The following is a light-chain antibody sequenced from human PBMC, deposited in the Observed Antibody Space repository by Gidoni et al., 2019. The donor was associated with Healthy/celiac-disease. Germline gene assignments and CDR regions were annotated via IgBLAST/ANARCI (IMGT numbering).Light chain of an antibody. Sequence: QTVLTQPPSASAAPVQKVTISCSGSSSNIGNNYVSWYQQLPGTAHKLLIYDNNKRPSGIPDRFSGSKSGTSATLGITGLQTGDEADYYCGAWDSSLSAGVFGGGTKLTVL. J-gene: IGLJ3*02. V-gene: IGLV1-51*01. CDR1: SSNIGNNY. CDR3: GAWDSSLSAGV. CDR2: DNN.